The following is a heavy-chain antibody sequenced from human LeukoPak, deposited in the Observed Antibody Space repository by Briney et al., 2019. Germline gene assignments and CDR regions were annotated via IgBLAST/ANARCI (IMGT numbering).Heavy chain of an antibody. CDR3: ATAPLGMGNDFDY. Sequence: GGSLRLSCAASGFTFSTSAMSWVRQAPGKGLEWVSSLSFSGSSTYYAESVRGRFTISRDNSKNTLYLQMNSLRVEDTAVYFCATAPLGMGNDFDYWGQGTLVTVSS. D-gene: IGHD7-27*01. CDR1: GFTFSTSA. V-gene: IGHV3-23*01. J-gene: IGHJ4*02. CDR2: LSFSGSST.